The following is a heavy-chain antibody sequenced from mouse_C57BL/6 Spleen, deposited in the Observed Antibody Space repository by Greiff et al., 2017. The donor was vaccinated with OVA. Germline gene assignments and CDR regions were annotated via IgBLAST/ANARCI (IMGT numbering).Heavy chain of an antibody. Sequence: EVMLVEPGGGLVKPGGSLKLSCAASGFTFSSYAMSWVRQTPEKRLEWVATISDGGSYTYYPDNVKGRFTISRDNAKNNLYLQMSHLKSEDTAMYYCARGDYYDYPSYAMDYWGQGTSVTVSS. D-gene: IGHD2-4*01. J-gene: IGHJ4*01. V-gene: IGHV5-4*03. CDR3: ARGDYYDYPSYAMDY. CDR1: GFTFSSYA. CDR2: ISDGGSYT.